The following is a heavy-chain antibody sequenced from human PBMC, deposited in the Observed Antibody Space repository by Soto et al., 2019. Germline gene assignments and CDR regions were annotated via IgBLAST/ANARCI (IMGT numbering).Heavy chain of an antibody. Sequence: EVQLLESGGGLVQPGGSLRLSCAASGFTFSSYAMSWVRQAPGKGLEWVSAISGSGGSTYYADSVKGRFTISRDNSKNPLYMQMNSLRAADTAVYYCAKGRGNRAAAVTGCCDYWGQGTLVTVSS. CDR1: GFTFSSYA. D-gene: IGHD6-13*01. CDR2: ISGSGGST. CDR3: AKGRGNRAAAVTGCCDY. J-gene: IGHJ4*02. V-gene: IGHV3-23*01.